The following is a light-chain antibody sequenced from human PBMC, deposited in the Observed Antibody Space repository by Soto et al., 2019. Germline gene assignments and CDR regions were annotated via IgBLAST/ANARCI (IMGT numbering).Light chain of an antibody. V-gene: IGLV2-8*01. CDR1: SSDVGGYNY. CDR2: EVS. Sequence: QSALTQPPSASGSPGQSVTISCTGTSSDVGGYNYVSWYQQHTGKAPKLMIYEVSKRPSGVPDRFSGSKSGNTASLTVSGLQAEDEADYYGSSYAGSNNLVFGGGTKLTVL. CDR3: SSYAGSNNLV. J-gene: IGLJ2*01.